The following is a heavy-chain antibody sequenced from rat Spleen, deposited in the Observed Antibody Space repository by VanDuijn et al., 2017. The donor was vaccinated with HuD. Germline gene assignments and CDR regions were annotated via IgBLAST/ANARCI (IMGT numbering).Heavy chain of an antibody. J-gene: IGHJ3*01. D-gene: IGHD1-6*01. CDR1: GYSITSSYR. V-gene: IGHV3-3*01. CDR3: ARSEGTHYYLPFAD. CDR2: INSAGST. Sequence: VQLQESGPGLVKPSQSLSLTCSVTGYSITSSYRWNWIRKFPGNKLEWMGYINSAGSTIYNPSLKSRISITRDTSKNQFFLQVNSLSTEDTATYYCARSEGTHYYLPFADWGQGTLVTVSS.